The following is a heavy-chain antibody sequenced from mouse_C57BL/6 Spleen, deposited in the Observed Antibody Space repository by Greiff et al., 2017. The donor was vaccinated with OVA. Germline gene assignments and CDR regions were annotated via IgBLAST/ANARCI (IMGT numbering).Heavy chain of an antibody. CDR2: IYPGGGST. J-gene: IGHJ4*01. D-gene: IGHD4-1*01. Sequence: VQLQPSGAELVRPGTSVKMSCKASGYTFTNYWIGWAKQRPGHGLEWIGVIYPGGGSTNYNEKFKGKATLTADKSSSTAYMQFSSLTSEDSAIYYCARWDDYDGMDYWGQGTSVTVSS. CDR3: ARWDDYDGMDY. V-gene: IGHV1-63*01. CDR1: GYTFTNYW.